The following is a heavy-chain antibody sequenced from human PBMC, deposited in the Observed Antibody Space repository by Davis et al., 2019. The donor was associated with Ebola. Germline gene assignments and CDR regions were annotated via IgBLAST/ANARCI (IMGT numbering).Heavy chain of an antibody. CDR1: RYSFTYCF. V-gene: IGHV1-45*02. Sequence: AASVKVPCKASRYSFTYCFLHWVRLAPGHALAWVGWITPSNGNPNYAQKFQDRGTITRDKSMKPAYMELSSLRSEDTAMYYCARTPSYSSDSYMDVWGKGTTVTVSS. D-gene: IGHD6-25*01. J-gene: IGHJ6*03. CDR3: ARTPSYSSDSYMDV. CDR2: ITPSNGNP.